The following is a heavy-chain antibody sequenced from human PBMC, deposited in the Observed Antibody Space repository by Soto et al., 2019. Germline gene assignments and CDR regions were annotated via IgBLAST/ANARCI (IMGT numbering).Heavy chain of an antibody. CDR1: GFTFNTST. D-gene: IGHD3-22*01. V-gene: IGHV1-18*01. J-gene: IGHJ4*02. CDR3: ARDRLRGYDSSGFYS. Sequence: VSVKVSCKASGFTFNTSTVHWVRQARGQGLEWMGWINPSDGNTNFAQKFEDRVTMTTATSTNTVFLELRSLKSDDTAIYYCARDRLRGYDSSGFYSWGQGTMVTVSS. CDR2: INPSDGNT.